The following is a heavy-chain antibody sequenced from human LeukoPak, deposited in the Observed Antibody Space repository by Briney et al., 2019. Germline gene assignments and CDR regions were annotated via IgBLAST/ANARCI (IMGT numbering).Heavy chain of an antibody. Sequence: ASVKVSCKASGYTFTGYYMHWVRQAPGQGLEWMGWINPNSGGTNYAQKFQGRVTMTTDTSTSTAYMELRSLRSDDTAVNYCARDPVRWLRHGFDFWGQGTLVTVSS. D-gene: IGHD4-23*01. J-gene: IGHJ4*02. CDR3: ARDPVRWLRHGFDF. CDR1: GYTFTGYY. V-gene: IGHV1-2*02. CDR2: INPNSGGT.